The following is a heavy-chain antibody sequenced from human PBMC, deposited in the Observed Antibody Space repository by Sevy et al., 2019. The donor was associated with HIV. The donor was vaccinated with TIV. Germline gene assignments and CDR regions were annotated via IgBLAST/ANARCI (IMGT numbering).Heavy chain of an antibody. J-gene: IGHJ4*02. D-gene: IGHD2-2*01. V-gene: IGHV3-11*01. CDR3: RFVVVPDFDY. CDR2: ISSSGITI. Sequence: GGSLRLSCAASGFTFSDYYMSWIRQAPGKGLEWVSYISSSGITIYYADSVKGRFTISRDNAKNSLYLQMNSLRAEDTAVYYCRFVVVPDFDYWGQGTLVTVSS. CDR1: GFTFSDYY.